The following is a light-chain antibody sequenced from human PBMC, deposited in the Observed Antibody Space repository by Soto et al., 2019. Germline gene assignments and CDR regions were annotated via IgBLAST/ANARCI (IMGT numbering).Light chain of an antibody. CDR1: QSVSSY. Sequence: EIVLTQSPVTLSLSPGESATLSCRASQSVSSYLAWYQQKAGQAPRLLIYDASNRATGIPPRFSGSGSETDFTLTISSLEPEDFAVYYCQQRSNWPLTFGGGTKVEIK. CDR2: DAS. CDR3: QQRSNWPLT. V-gene: IGKV3-11*01. J-gene: IGKJ4*01.